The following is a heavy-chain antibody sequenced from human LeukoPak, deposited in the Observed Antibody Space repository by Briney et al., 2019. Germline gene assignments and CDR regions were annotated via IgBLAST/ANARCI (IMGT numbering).Heavy chain of an antibody. CDR2: INPNSGDT. J-gene: IGHJ4*02. Sequence: ASVKPSCKTSGYTFTGYYIHWVRQAPGQGLEWMGWINPNSGDTNYAQRFQGRVTMTRDTSIRTVYMELSRLRSDDTAVYYCARDAGGYYDTSGYSEWGQGTLVSVSS. CDR1: GYTFTGYY. CDR3: ARDAGGYYDTSGYSE. D-gene: IGHD3-22*01. V-gene: IGHV1-2*02.